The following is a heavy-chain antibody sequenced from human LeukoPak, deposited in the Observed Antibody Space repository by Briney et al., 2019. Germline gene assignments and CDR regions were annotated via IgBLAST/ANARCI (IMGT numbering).Heavy chain of an antibody. CDR2: MWYDGSRK. Sequence: GGSLRLSCAASGFTFSRYGMHWVRQAPGKGLEWVALMWYDGSRKYYADSVKGRFTISRDNSKNTLYLQMNSLRDEDTAVYYCARDYSSSSYYFDYWGQGTLVTVSS. CDR1: GFTFSRYG. CDR3: ARDYSSSSYYFDY. V-gene: IGHV3-33*01. J-gene: IGHJ4*02. D-gene: IGHD6-6*01.